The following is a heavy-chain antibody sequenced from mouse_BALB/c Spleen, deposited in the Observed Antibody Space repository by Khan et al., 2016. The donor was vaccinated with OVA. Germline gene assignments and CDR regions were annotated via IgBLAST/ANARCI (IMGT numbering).Heavy chain of an antibody. D-gene: IGHD1-1*01. CDR3: ARGNYYGHYFDY. CDR2: ISYSGVT. Sequence: QLEESGPGLVKPSQSLSLTCTVTGYSITSGYAWNWIRQFPGNKLEWMGYISYSGVTSYTPSLKSRISITRDTSKNQFFLQLNSVTTEDTATYYCARGNYYGHYFDYWGQGTTLTVSS. CDR1: GYSITSGYA. J-gene: IGHJ2*01. V-gene: IGHV3-2*02.